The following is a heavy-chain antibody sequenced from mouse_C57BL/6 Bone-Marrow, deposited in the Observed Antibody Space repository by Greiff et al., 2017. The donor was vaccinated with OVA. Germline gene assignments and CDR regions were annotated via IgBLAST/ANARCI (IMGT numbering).Heavy chain of an antibody. CDR1: GFTFSDYY. V-gene: IGHV5-16*01. D-gene: IGHD2-2*01. CDR3: AREGGYDVYYFDY. J-gene: IGHJ2*01. Sequence: EVQVVESEGGLVQPGSSMKLSCTASGFTFSDYYMAWVRQVPEKGLEWVANINYDGSSTYYLDSLKSRFIISRDNAKNILYLQMGSLRSEDTATDDCAREGGYDVYYFDYWGQGTTLTVSS. CDR2: INYDGSST.